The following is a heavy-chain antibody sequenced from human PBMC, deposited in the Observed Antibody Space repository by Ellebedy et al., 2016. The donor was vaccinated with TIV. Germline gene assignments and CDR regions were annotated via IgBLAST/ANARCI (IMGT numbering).Heavy chain of an antibody. D-gene: IGHD6-13*01. CDR1: GGSISNFY. CDR2: IYSTGDT. J-gene: IGHJ6*02. V-gene: IGHV4-4*07. CDR3: ARERTADGTFIGLDV. Sequence: MPSETLSLTCTVSGGSISNFYLSWIRQPAGKGLEWIGRIYSTGDTDYNPSLKSRVSMSVYSSKKQITLRLSSVTAADTALYYCARERTADGTFIGLDVWGQGTTVTVSS.